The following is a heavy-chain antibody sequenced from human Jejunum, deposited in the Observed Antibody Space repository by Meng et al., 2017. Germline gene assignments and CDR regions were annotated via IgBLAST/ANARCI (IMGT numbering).Heavy chain of an antibody. J-gene: IGHJ4*02. CDR1: GGPISSSNR. V-gene: IGHV4-4*02. Sequence: QLQLQESGLGLAKPSGTLSLTCGVSGGPISSSNRWSWVRQSPGKGLEWIGEMYHGGDTNYNPSLETRVTISTDTSRNEFSLKLRSVTAADTAVYYCARDWGCRDGSCFSGLLEYWGQGILVTVSS. CDR2: MYHGGDT. CDR3: ARDWGCRDGSCFSGLLEY. D-gene: IGHD2-15*01.